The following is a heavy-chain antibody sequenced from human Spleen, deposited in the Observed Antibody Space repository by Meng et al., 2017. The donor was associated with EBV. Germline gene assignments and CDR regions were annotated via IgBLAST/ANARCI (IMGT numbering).Heavy chain of an antibody. V-gene: IGHV1-18*01. CDR1: GYTFINYG. CDR3: ARTNALDS. Sequence: QEQLVPSGTEVQKPGASVRVSCKASGYTFINYGMSWVRQAPGQGLEWMGWVSPYNGNTDYAQRLQGRVTLSADKSTNTAYLELRSLRSDDTAVYYCARTNALDSWDQGTLVTVSS. J-gene: IGHJ4*02. CDR2: VSPYNGNT.